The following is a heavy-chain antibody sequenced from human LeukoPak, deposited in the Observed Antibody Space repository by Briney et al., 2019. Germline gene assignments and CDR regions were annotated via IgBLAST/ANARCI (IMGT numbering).Heavy chain of an antibody. CDR3: ARGGSSSGWYRGPFDY. D-gene: IGHD6-19*01. CDR2: IYHSGST. J-gene: IGHJ4*02. CDR1: GGSISSSNW. V-gene: IGHV4-4*02. Sequence: SETLSLTCAVSGGSISSSNWWSWVRQPPGKGLEWIGEIYHSGSTNYNPSLKSRVTISVDKSKNQFSLKLSSVTAADTAVYYCARGGSSSGWYRGPFDYWGQGTLATVSS.